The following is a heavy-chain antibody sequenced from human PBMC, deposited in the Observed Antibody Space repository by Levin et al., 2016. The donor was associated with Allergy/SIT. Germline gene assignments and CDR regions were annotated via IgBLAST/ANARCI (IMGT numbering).Heavy chain of an antibody. V-gene: IGHV1-8*01. J-gene: IGHJ4*02. CDR3: ARVLRRMVRGVISPLGNGY. CDR2: MNPNSGNT. D-gene: IGHD3-10*01. CDR1: GYTFTSYD. Sequence: ASVKVSCKASGYTFTSYDINWVRQATGQGLEWMGWMNPNSGNTGYAQKFQGRVTMTRNTSISTAYMELSSLRSEDTAVYYCARVLRRMVRGVISPLGNGYWGQGTLVTVSS.